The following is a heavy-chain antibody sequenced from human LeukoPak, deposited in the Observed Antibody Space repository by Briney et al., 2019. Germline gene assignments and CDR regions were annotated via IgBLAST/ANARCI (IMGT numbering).Heavy chain of an antibody. J-gene: IGHJ4*02. CDR1: GFSFSSYW. D-gene: IGHD2-15*01. CDR2: IKEDGSEK. Sequence: GGSLRLSCAASGFSFSSYWMTWVRQAPGKGLEWVANIKEDGSEKCYVDSVEGRFTISRDNAKNSLFLQMNSLRAEDTAVYYCARDKRGHHYWGQGTLVTVSS. V-gene: IGHV3-7*01. CDR3: ARDKRGHHY.